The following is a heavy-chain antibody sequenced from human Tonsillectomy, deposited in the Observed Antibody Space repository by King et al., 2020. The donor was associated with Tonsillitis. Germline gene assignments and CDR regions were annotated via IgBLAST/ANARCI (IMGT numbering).Heavy chain of an antibody. D-gene: IGHD2-15*01. CDR1: GFTFSSYS. V-gene: IGHV3-48*01. CDR2: ISDNSQTI. CDR3: ARGDLVAASRFDY. J-gene: IGHJ4*02. Sequence: VQLVESGGDLVQPGGSLRLSCAAAGFTFSSYSMNWFRQAPGKGLEWVSYISDNSQTIYYTDSVKGRFTISRDNAKNSLYLQMNNLRVEDTDVYYCARGDLVAASRFDYWGQGILVTVSS.